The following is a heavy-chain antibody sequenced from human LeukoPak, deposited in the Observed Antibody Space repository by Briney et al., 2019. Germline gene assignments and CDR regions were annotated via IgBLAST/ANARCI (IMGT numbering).Heavy chain of an antibody. CDR2: IYYSGST. V-gene: IGHV4-39*01. CDR3: ARISHYYDSSGYYSGGY. J-gene: IGHJ4*02. CDR1: GGSISSSSYY. D-gene: IGHD3-22*01. Sequence: SETLSLTCTVSGGSISSSSYYWGWIRQPPGKGLEWIGSIYYSGSTYYNPSLKSRVTISVDTSKNQFSLKLSSVTAADTAVYYCARISHYYDSSGYYSGGYWGQGTLGTVSS.